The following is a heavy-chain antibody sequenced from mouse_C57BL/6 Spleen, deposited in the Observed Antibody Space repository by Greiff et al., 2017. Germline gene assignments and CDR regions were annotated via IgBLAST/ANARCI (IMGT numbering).Heavy chain of an antibody. D-gene: IGHD2-12*01. CDR3: ARDDGGFAY. Sequence: VQLQQSGPELVKPGASVKISCKASGYTFTDYYMNWVKQSHGKSLEWIGDISPNNGGTSYNQKFKGKATLTVDKSSSTAYRELRSLTSVGSGVYYCARDDGGFAYWGQGTLVTVSA. CDR2: ISPNNGGT. V-gene: IGHV1-26*01. J-gene: IGHJ3*01. CDR1: GYTFTDYY.